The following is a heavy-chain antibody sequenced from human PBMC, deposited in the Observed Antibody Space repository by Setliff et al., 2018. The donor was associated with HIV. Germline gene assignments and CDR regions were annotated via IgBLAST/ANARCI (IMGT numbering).Heavy chain of an antibody. CDR1: GGSISSGDYY. J-gene: IGHJ4*02. Sequence: LSLTCTVSGGSISSGDYYWSWIRQPPGKGLEWIGYIYYSGSTHYNPSLKSRVTISVDTSKNQFSLKLSSVTAADTAVYYCARGGYYGDSPADFDYWGQGTLVTVSS. CDR2: IYYSGST. D-gene: IGHD4-17*01. CDR3: ARGGYYGDSPADFDY. V-gene: IGHV4-30-4*08.